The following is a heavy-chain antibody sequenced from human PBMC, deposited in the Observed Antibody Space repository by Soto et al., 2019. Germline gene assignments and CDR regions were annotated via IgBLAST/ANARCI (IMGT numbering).Heavy chain of an antibody. Sequence: SETLSLTCAVYGGSFSGYYWSWIRQPPGKGLEWIGEINHSGSTNYNPSLKSRVTISVDTSKNQFSLKLSSVTAADTAVYHRARGHKYYYDSSGYYYFDYWGQGTLVTVSS. J-gene: IGHJ4*02. D-gene: IGHD3-22*01. CDR1: GGSFSGYY. CDR3: ARGHKYYYDSSGYYYFDY. CDR2: INHSGST. V-gene: IGHV4-34*01.